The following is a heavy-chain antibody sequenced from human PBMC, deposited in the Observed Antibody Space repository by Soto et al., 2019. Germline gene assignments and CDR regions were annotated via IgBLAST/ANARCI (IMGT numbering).Heavy chain of an antibody. CDR3: ARGVGKLNFDY. Sequence: EASAKVSCKASGGTFSSYAISWVRQAPGQGLEWMGGIIPIFGTANYAQKFQGRVTITADESTSTAYMELSSLRSEDTAVYYCARGVGKLNFDYWGQGTLVTVSS. V-gene: IGHV1-69*13. D-gene: IGHD1-26*01. CDR2: IIPIFGTA. J-gene: IGHJ4*02. CDR1: GGTFSSYA.